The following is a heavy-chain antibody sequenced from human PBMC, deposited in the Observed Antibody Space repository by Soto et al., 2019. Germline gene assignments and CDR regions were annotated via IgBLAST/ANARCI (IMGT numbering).Heavy chain of an antibody. CDR2: IWYDGSNK. J-gene: IGHJ6*02. CDR3: ARDDNDFWSGYYGPLGVYYYGMDV. CDR1: GFTFSSYC. D-gene: IGHD3-3*01. Sequence: PGGSLRLSCAASGFTFSSYCMHWVRQAPGKGLEWVAVIWYDGSNKYYADSVKGRFTISRDNSKNTLYLQMNSLRAEDTAVYYCARDDNDFWSGYYGPLGVYYYGMDVWGQGTTVTVSS. V-gene: IGHV3-33*01.